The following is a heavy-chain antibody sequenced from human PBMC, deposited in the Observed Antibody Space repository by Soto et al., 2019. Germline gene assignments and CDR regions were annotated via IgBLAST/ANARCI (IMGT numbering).Heavy chain of an antibody. D-gene: IGHD5-12*01. V-gene: IGHV3-73*02. CDR2: IRSKANSYAT. CDR3: TRRGGGYDPGNFDY. J-gene: IGHJ4*02. Sequence: EVQLVESGGGLVQPGGSLKLSCAASGFTFSGSAMHWVRQASGKGLEWVGRIRSKANSYATAYAASVKGRFTISRDDSKNTAYLQMNSPKTEDTAVYYCTRRGGGYDPGNFDYWGQGTLVTVSS. CDR1: GFTFSGSA.